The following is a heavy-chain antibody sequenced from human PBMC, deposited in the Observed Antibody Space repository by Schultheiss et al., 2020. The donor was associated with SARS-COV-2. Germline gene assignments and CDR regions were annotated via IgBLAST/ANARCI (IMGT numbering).Heavy chain of an antibody. CDR2: ISYDGSNK. CDR1: GFTFRTYG. CDR3: ARGSSGGYFYGLDV. J-gene: IGHJ6*02. D-gene: IGHD2-15*01. V-gene: IGHV3-30*03. Sequence: GESLKISCATSGFTFRTYGMYWVRQAPGKGLEWVAIISYDGSNKYYTDSVKGRFTISRDNSKNTVFLQMNSLRDEDTAIYYCARGSSGGYFYGLDVWGQGTTVTVSS.